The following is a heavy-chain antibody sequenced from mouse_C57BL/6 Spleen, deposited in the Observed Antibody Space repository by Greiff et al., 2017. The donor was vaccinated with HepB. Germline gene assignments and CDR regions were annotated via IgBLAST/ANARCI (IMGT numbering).Heavy chain of an antibody. J-gene: IGHJ4*01. CDR3: ARPWYYGSSYSCAMDY. Sequence: EVKLMESGGGLVKPGGSLKLSCAASGFTFSDYGMHWVRQAPEKGLEWVAYISSGSSTIYYADTVKGRFTISRDNAKNTLFLQMTSLRSEDTAMYYCARPWYYGSSYSCAMDYWGQGTSVTVSS. V-gene: IGHV5-17*01. CDR1: GFTFSDYG. D-gene: IGHD1-1*01. CDR2: ISSGSSTI.